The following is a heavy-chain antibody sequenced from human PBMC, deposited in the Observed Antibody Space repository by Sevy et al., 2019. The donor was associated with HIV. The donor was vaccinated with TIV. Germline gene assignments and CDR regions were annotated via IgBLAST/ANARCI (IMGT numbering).Heavy chain of an antibody. CDR2: IYYSGST. J-gene: IGHJ3*02. Sequence: SETLSLTCTVSGGSISSYYWSWIRQPPGKGLEWIGYIYYSGSTNYNPSLKSRVTISVDTSKNQFSLKLSSVTAADTAVYYCARDTPLDIRYCSGGSCFDAFDIWGQRTMVTVSS. V-gene: IGHV4-59*13. D-gene: IGHD2-15*01. CDR1: GGSISSYY. CDR3: ARDTPLDIRYCSGGSCFDAFDI.